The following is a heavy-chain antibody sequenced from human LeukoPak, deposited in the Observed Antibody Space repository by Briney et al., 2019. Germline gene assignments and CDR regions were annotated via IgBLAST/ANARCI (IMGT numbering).Heavy chain of an antibody. Sequence: PGGSLRLSCAASGFTFSDFHMCWIRQAPGKGLEWVSFSSTSGSTIFYADSVKGRFRISRDNSKDTLFLQMNSLRAEDTAVYYCARDPNGDYIGAFDMWGPGTMVTVSS. D-gene: IGHD4-17*01. CDR3: ARDPNGDYIGAFDM. CDR1: GFTFSDFH. J-gene: IGHJ3*02. CDR2: SSTSGSTI. V-gene: IGHV3-11*01.